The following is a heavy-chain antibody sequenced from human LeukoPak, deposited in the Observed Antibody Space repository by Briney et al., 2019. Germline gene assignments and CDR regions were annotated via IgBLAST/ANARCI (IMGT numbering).Heavy chain of an antibody. V-gene: IGHV4-39*07. CDR3: ASYFHGPANYFDY. J-gene: IGHJ4*02. CDR1: GGSISNNNHY. CDR2: IYNSGSA. D-gene: IGHD3-10*01. Sequence: SETLSLTCTVSGGSISNNNHYWGWIRQPPEKGLEWIGSIYNSGSAYNPSLKSRVTISVDTSKNQFSLKLSSVTAADTAVYYCASYFHGPANYFDYWGQGTLVTVSS.